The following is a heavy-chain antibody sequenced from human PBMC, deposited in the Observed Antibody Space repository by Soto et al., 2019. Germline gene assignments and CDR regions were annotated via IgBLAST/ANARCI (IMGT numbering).Heavy chain of an antibody. Sequence: SETLSLTCAVSGGSISSGGNSWSGLRQPPGTGSEWIGYIYPSGSTYYDPSLKSRVTLSVDRSKTQFSLKLSSVPAADTAVYYCARASGLELPLYYLDYWGQGTLVTVSS. V-gene: IGHV4-30-2*01. J-gene: IGHJ4*02. CDR2: IYPSGST. CDR1: GGSISSGGNS. D-gene: IGHD3-10*01. CDR3: ARASGLELPLYYLDY.